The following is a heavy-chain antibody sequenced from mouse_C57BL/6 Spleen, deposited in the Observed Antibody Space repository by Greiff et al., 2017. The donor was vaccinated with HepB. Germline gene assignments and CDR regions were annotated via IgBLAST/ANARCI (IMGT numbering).Heavy chain of an antibody. V-gene: IGHV1-69*01. Sequence: QVQLQQSGAELVMPGASVKLSCKASGYTFTSYWMHWVKQRPGQGLEWIGEIDPSDSYTNYNQKFKGKSTLTVDKSSSTAYMQLSSLTSEDSAVYYCARRLLRYAWFAYWGQGTLVTVSA. J-gene: IGHJ3*01. D-gene: IGHD1-1*01. CDR1: GYTFTSYW. CDR2: IDPSDSYT. CDR3: ARRLLRYAWFAY.